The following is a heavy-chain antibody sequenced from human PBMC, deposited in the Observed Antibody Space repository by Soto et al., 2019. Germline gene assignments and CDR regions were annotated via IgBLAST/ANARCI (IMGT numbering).Heavy chain of an antibody. D-gene: IGHD6-25*01. CDR2: IYHSGST. CDR3: ARDVNGSGGHWYFDL. J-gene: IGHJ2*01. CDR1: GGSIRSGGYY. Sequence: PSETLSLTCTVSGGSIRSGGYYWTWIRQHPGKGLEWIGNIYHSGSTDYNPSLRSRVTISVDTSKNHFSLKLSSLTAADTAVYYCARDVNGSGGHWYFDLWGRGXLVTVSS. V-gene: IGHV4-31*03.